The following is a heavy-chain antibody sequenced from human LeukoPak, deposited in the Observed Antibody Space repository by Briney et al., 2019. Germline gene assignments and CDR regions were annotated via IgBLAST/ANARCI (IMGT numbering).Heavy chain of an antibody. V-gene: IGHV4-34*01. D-gene: IGHD3-10*01. Sequence: PSETLSLTCAVYGGSFSGYYWSWIRQPPGKGLEWIGEINHSGSTNYNPSLKSRVTISVDTSKNQFSLKLSSVTAADTAVYYCARGHNTMVRGVIIGPWGQGTLVTVSS. J-gene: IGHJ5*02. CDR3: ARGHNTMVRGVIIGP. CDR1: GGSFSGYY. CDR2: INHSGST.